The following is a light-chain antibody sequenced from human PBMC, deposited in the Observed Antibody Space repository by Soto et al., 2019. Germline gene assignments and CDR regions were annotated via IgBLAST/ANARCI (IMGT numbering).Light chain of an antibody. CDR3: QQYHSTPPGA. Sequence: DIVMTQSPDSLAVSLGERATINCKSSQSVLYSSNNKNYLAWYQQKPGQPPKLLIYWASTRESGVPDRFSGSGSTPDFTLPDSGLQAEGVAVYYCQQYHSTPPGAFWQGTKVDIK. CDR1: QSVLYSSNNKNY. CDR2: WAS. V-gene: IGKV4-1*01. J-gene: IGKJ1*01.